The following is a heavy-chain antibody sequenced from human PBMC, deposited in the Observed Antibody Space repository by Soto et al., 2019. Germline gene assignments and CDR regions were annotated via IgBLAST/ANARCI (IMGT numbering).Heavy chain of an antibody. J-gene: IGHJ5*02. D-gene: IGHD1-26*01. CDR2: IYHSGST. Sequence: PSETLSLTCAVSSGSISSSNWWSWVRQPPGKGLEWIGEIYHSGSTNYNPSLKSRVTISVDKSKNQFSLKLSSVTAADTAVYYCARERDLQGDNWFDPRGQRTPVTVSS. CDR3: ARERDLQGDNWFDP. CDR1: SGSISSSNW. V-gene: IGHV4-4*02.